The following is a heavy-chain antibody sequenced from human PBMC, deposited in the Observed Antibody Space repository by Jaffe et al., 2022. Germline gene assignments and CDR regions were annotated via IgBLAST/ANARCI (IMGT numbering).Heavy chain of an antibody. D-gene: IGHD3-10*01. CDR3: ARPYYGSGSYYNPPGY. V-gene: IGHV4-39*01. J-gene: IGHJ4*02. CDR1: GGSISSSSYY. CDR2: IYYSGST. Sequence: QLQLQESGPGLVKPSETLSLTCTVSGGSISSSSYYWGWIRQPPGKGLEWIGSIYYSGSTYYNPSLKSRVTISVDTSKNQFSLKLSSVTAADTAVYYCARPYYGSGSYYNPPGYWGQGTLVTVSS.